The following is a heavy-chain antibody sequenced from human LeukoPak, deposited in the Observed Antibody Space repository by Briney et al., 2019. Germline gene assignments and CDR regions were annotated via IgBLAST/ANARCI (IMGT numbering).Heavy chain of an antibody. CDR2: MNPNSGNT. D-gene: IGHD4-11*01. CDR3: ARPLSVTQRLRAYYYYGMDV. V-gene: IGHV1-8*01. Sequence: ASVKVSCKASGYTFTSYDINWVRQATGQGLEWMGWMNPNSGNTGYAQKFQGRVTMTRNTSISTAYMELSSLRSEDTAVYYCARPLSVTQRLRAYYYYGMDVWGQGTTVTVSS. CDR1: GYTFTSYD. J-gene: IGHJ6*02.